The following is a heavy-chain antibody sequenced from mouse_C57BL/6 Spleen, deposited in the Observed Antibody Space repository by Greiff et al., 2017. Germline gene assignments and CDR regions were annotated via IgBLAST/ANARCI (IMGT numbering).Heavy chain of an antibody. CDR1: GYTFTSYT. CDR2: INPSSGYT. CDR3: ARETGPYYFDH. J-gene: IGHJ2*01. Sequence: VQLVGSGAELARPGASVKMSCKASGYTFTSYTMHWVKQRPGQGLEWIGYINPSSGYTKYNQKFKDKATLTADKSSSTAYMQLSSLTSEDSAVYYGARETGPYYFDHWGQGTTLTVSS. V-gene: IGHV1-4*01. D-gene: IGHD4-1*01.